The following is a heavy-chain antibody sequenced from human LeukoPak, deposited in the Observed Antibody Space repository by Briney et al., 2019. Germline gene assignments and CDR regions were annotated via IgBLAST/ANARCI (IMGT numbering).Heavy chain of an antibody. CDR1: GYTFTSYG. J-gene: IGHJ6*03. D-gene: IGHD6-19*01. Sequence: GASVKVSCKASGYTFTSYGISWVRQAPGQGLESMGWISVYNGNTNYAQKLQGRVTMTTDTSTSTAYMELRSLRSDDTAVYYCARGEYSSGWYENYYYYMDVWGKGTTVTVSS. CDR3: ARGEYSSGWYENYYYYMDV. CDR2: ISVYNGNT. V-gene: IGHV1-18*01.